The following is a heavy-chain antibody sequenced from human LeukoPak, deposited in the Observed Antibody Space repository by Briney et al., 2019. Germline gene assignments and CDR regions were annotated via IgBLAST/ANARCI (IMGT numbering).Heavy chain of an antibody. D-gene: IGHD6-13*01. CDR3: ARDRIAAAGHPENWFDP. J-gene: IGHJ5*02. V-gene: IGHV4-39*07. CDR1: GGSISSSSYY. CDR2: IYHSGST. Sequence: SETLSLTCTVSGGSISSSSYYWGWIRQPPGKGLEWIGSIYHSGSTYYNPSLKSRVTISVDTSKNQFSLKLSSVTAADTAVYYCARDRIAAAGHPENWFDPWGQGTLVTVSS.